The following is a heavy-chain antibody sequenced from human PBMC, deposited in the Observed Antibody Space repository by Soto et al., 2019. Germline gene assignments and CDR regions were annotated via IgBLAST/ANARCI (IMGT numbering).Heavy chain of an antibody. CDR2: IRASGRDT. CDR1: GFTFRTFA. CDR3: AKGLCGGDYVGPAC. Sequence: EVQLLESGGGLVQAGGSLRLSCAASGFTFRTFAMNWVRQAPGKGLEWVSGIRASGRDTFYADSVKGRFTISRDNSKNTLCLQMNSLRAENTAVYYGAKGLCGGDYVGPACWGQGIPVTVSS. J-gene: IGHJ4*02. V-gene: IGHV3-23*01. D-gene: IGHD2-21*02.